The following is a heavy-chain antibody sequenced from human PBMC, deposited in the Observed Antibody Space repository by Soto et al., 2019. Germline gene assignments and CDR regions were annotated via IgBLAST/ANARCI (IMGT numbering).Heavy chain of an antibody. CDR1: GYTLTNYS. Sequence: ASVKVSCKASGYTLTNYSISWVRQAPGQGPEWMGWINTYNGNSNYAQKFQGRVTMTTDTSTNTAYMELRSLTSDDTAVYYCARDCTGGSCFCIYWGQGTLVTVSS. D-gene: IGHD2-15*01. J-gene: IGHJ4*02. CDR2: INTYNGNS. V-gene: IGHV1-18*01. CDR3: ARDCTGGSCFCIY.